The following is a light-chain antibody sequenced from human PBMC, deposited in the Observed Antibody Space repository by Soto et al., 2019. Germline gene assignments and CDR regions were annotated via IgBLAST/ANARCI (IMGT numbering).Light chain of an antibody. CDR2: GAS. Sequence: EIVMTQSPATLSVSPGEGATLSCRASQSVSSNFAWYQQKPGQAPRLLIYGASTRATGIPARFSGSGSATEFTLSISSLQSEDVAVYYCQQYQNWPLTFGGGTKVEIK. CDR1: QSVSSN. CDR3: QQYQNWPLT. J-gene: IGKJ4*01. V-gene: IGKV3-15*01.